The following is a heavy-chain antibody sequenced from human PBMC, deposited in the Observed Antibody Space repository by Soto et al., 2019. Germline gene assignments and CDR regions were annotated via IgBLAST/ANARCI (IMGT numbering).Heavy chain of an antibody. CDR3: ARRHSGSFTY. CDR2: ISYSGST. V-gene: IGHV4-61*01. CDR1: GGSVSSDRNY. Sequence: PSETLTLTCTVSGGSVSSDRNYWSWIRQSPGKELEWIGYISYSGSTSYNPSLKSRVTISIDMSTNQFSLKLSSVTAADTAIYYCARRHSGSFTYCGQGILVTVSS. J-gene: IGHJ4*02. D-gene: IGHD1-26*01.